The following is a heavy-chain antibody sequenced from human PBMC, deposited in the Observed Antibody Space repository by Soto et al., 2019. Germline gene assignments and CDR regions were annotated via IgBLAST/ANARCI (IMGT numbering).Heavy chain of an antibody. CDR2: MQPNSGNT. D-gene: IGHD1-26*01. J-gene: IGHJ4*02. CDR1: GYTFTSYY. CDR3: ARERSWSSDY. Sequence: QVQLVQSGAQLKKTGASVKASCKASGYTFTSYYFNWVAQATGQGLEWKGWMQPNSGNTGYAQKFQGRVTMTRNTSISTAYMELSSRRSEDTAVYYCARERSWSSDYWGPRTLVTGSS. V-gene: IGHV1-8*01.